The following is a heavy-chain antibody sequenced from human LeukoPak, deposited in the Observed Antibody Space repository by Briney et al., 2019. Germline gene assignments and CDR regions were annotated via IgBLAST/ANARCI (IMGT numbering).Heavy chain of an antibody. CDR1: GFTFHDYA. D-gene: IGHD6-13*01. J-gene: IGHJ4*02. CDR3: AREPGIAAAFDY. V-gene: IGHV3-9*01. CDR2: ISWNSGNI. Sequence: PGRSLRLSCAASGFTFHDYAMHWVRQAPGKGLEWVSGISWNSGNIGYADSVKGRFTISRDNSKNTLYLQMNSLRAEDTAVYYCAREPGIAAAFDYWGQGTLVTVSS.